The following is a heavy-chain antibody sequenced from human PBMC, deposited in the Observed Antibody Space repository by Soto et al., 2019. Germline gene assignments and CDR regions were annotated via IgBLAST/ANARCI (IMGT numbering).Heavy chain of an antibody. D-gene: IGHD5-18*01. Sequence: XGSLRLSCTFSVFSVTNSYINCVRHSPGKWLEWVSILYSSGTTYYADSVRGRFTVSRDDSKNTLFLHMNSLRADDTAVYYCARDWSKFSYNYPYYYAMETWGQGTTVTVSS. CDR2: LYSSGTT. CDR3: ARDWSKFSYNYPYYYAMET. CDR1: VFSVTNSY. V-gene: IGHV3-53*01. J-gene: IGHJ6*02.